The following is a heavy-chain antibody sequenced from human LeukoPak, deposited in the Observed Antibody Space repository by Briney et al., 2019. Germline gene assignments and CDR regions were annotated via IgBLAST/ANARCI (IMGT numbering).Heavy chain of an antibody. J-gene: IGHJ4*02. CDR1: GFTFSTYA. Sequence: SGGSLRLSCAASGFTFSTYAMSWVRQAPGKGLEWVSVISSGGGVTHYADSVEGRFTISRDNSTNTLFLQVNSLRAEDTAVYYCAKVRSMAANPSYFDSWGQGTLVTVSS. V-gene: IGHV3-23*01. CDR3: AKVRSMAANPSYFDS. D-gene: IGHD5-24*01. CDR2: ISSGGGVT.